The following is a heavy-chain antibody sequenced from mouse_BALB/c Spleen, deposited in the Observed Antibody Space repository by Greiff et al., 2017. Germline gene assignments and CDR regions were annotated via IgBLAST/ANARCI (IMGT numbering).Heavy chain of an antibody. J-gene: IGHJ2*01. CDR3: ARVTATVPLDY. CDR2: ISNLAYSI. CDR1: GFTFSDYG. V-gene: IGHV5-15*02. D-gene: IGHD1-2*01. Sequence: EVHLVESGGGLVQPGGSRKLSCAASGFTFSDYGMAWVRQAPGKGPEWVAFISNLAYSIYYADTVTGRFTISRENAKNTLYLEMSSLRSEDTAMYYCARVTATVPLDYWGQGTTLTVSS.